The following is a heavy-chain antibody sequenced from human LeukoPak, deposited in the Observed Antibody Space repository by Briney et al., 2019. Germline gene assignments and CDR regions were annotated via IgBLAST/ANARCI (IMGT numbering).Heavy chain of an antibody. CDR2: IYHSGST. J-gene: IGHJ4*02. CDR3: ARDRDSSTWYSYFDY. Sequence: SETLCLTCTVSGGSISSGGYYWSWIRQPPEKGLEWIGYIYHSGSTYYNTSLKSRVTISVDGSKNQFSLKLSSVTAADTAVYYCARDRDSSTWYSYFDYWGQGTLVTVSS. V-gene: IGHV4-30-2*01. D-gene: IGHD6-13*01. CDR1: GGSISSGGYY.